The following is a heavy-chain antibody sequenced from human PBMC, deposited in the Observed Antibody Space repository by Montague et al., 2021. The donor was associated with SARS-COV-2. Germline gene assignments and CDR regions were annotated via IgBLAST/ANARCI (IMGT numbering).Heavy chain of an antibody. Sequence: TLSLTCTVSGGSISSGGYYWSWIRQHPGKGLEWIGYIYYSGSTYYNPSLKSRVTISVDTSRNQFSLKLSSVTAADTAVYYCARAFVVVIAIDAFDIWGQGKMV. CDR3: ARAFVVVIAIDAFDI. J-gene: IGHJ3*02. CDR2: IYYSGST. V-gene: IGHV4-31*03. CDR1: GGSISSGGYY. D-gene: IGHD2-21*01.